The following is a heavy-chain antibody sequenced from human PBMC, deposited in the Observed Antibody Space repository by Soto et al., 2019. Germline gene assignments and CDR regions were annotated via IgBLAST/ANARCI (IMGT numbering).Heavy chain of an antibody. D-gene: IGHD5-12*01. J-gene: IGHJ4*02. CDR2: IYSGGST. CDR1: GFTFSNY. CDR3: HGYGY. V-gene: IGHV3-53*01. Sequence: GGSLRLSCAASGFTFSNYMSWVRQAPGKGLEWVSVIYSGGSTYYIDSVKGRFSISRDISKNTLYLQMNSLRAEDTAVYYCHGYGYWGQGTLVTVSS.